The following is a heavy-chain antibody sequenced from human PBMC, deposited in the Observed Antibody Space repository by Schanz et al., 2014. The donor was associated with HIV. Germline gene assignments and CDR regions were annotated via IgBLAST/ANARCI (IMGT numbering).Heavy chain of an antibody. J-gene: IGHJ6*02. Sequence: QVQLVQSGAEVKKPGASVKVSCKASGYTFTNYDINWVRQATGQGLEWMGWMNPNSGNTGYAQKFQGRVTMTRNTSISTAYMELSSLRSEDTAVYYCARGGGFCSNGVCYTRDYYYGMDVWGQGTTVTVSS. CDR1: GYTFTNYD. CDR3: ARGGGFCSNGVCYTRDYYYGMDV. D-gene: IGHD2-8*01. CDR2: MNPNSGNT. V-gene: IGHV1-8*01.